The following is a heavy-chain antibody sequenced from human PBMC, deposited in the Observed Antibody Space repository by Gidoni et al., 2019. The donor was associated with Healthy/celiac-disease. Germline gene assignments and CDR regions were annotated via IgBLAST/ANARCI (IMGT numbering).Heavy chain of an antibody. D-gene: IGHD2-2*01. V-gene: IGHV4-34*01. CDR2: INHSGST. Sequence: QVQLQQWGAGLLTPSETLSLTCAVYGGSFSGYYWSWIRQPPGKGLEWIGEINHSGSTNYNPSLKSRVTISVDTSKNQFSLKLSSVTAADTAVYYCARGRPREDIVVVPAALGGYFDYWGQGTLVTVSS. J-gene: IGHJ4*02. CDR1: GGSFSGYY. CDR3: ARGRPREDIVVVPAALGGYFDY.